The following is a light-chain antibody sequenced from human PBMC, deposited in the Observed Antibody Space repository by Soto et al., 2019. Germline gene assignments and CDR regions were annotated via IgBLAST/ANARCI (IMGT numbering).Light chain of an antibody. J-gene: IGLJ1*01. V-gene: IGLV2-14*01. CDR1: SSDVGGYNC. Sequence: QSVLTQPASVSGSPGLSIAISCTGTSSDVGGYNCVSWYQQHPGRAPKLLIIDVNNRPSGVSDRFSGSKSGNTASLTISGLQAEDEADYYCSSCTTSSTFVFGTGTKLTVL. CDR3: SSCTTSSTFV. CDR2: DVN.